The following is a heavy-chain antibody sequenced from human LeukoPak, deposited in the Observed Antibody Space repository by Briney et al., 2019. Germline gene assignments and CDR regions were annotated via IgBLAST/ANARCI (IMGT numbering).Heavy chain of an antibody. CDR1: GFTFSTYW. V-gene: IGHV3-74*01. J-gene: IGHJ4*02. CDR3: SRGWIMGGRTEVALEY. Sequence: PGGSLRLSCVASGFTFSTYWMHWARQAPGEGLVWVSRINGDGTETTYADSVKGRLSVSRDNAKNTLYLQMNSLRVEDTAVYYCSRGWIMGGRTEVALEYWGQAILVTVSS. D-gene: IGHD1-1*01. CDR2: INGDGTET.